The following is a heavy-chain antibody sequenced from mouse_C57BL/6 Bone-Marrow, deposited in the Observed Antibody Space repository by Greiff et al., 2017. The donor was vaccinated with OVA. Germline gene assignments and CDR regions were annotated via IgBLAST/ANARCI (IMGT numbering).Heavy chain of an antibody. Sequence: EVHLVESGGDLVKPGGSLKLSCAASGFTFSSYGMSWVRQTPDKRLEWVATISSGGGYTYYPDSVKGRFTISRDNAKNTLYLQLSSLKSEDTAMYYCARHFFYYYMDYWGQGTSVTVSS. CDR2: ISSGGGYT. CDR3: ARHFFYYYMDY. D-gene: IGHD1-1*01. CDR1: GFTFSSYG. J-gene: IGHJ4*01. V-gene: IGHV5-6*01.